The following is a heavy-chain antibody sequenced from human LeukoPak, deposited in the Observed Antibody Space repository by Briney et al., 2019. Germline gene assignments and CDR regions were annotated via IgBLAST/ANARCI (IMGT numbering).Heavy chain of an antibody. Sequence: PSETLSLTCAVYGGTFSDYYWSWIRQPPGKGLEWIGEINHSGNTNYNPSLKSRVTISVDTSKYQFSLRLTSVTAADTAVYYCARGQTVQSPWGQGTLVTVSS. J-gene: IGHJ5*02. CDR3: ARGQTVQSP. V-gene: IGHV4-34*01. CDR1: GGTFSDYY. CDR2: INHSGNT. D-gene: IGHD4-11*01.